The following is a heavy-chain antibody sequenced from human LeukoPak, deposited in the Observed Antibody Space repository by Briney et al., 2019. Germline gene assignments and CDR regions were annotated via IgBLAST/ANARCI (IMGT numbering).Heavy chain of an antibody. D-gene: IGHD6-13*01. V-gene: IGHV3-9*01. CDR2: ISWNSGSI. Sequence: PGGSLRLSCAASGFTFDDYAMPWVRQAPGKGLEWVSGISWNSGSIGYADSVKGRFTISRDNAKNSLYLQMNSLRAEDTALYCCAKDTGSSSWYYLDYWGQGTLVTVSS. CDR3: AKDTGSSSWYYLDY. J-gene: IGHJ4*02. CDR1: GFTFDDYA.